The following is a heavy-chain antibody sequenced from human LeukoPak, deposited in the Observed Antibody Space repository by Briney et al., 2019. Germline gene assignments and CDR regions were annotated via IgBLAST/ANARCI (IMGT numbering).Heavy chain of an antibody. J-gene: IGHJ4*02. CDR1: GFTFTYYY. CDR2: IHTKSGGT. Sequence: ASVKVSCKASGFTFTYYYIHWVRQAPGQGLEWMGSIHTKSGGTKYAQKFQGRVTVTRDTSISATYMELSRLTSDDTAVYYCARDPPAAGSTEFDFWGQGTLVTVSS. CDR3: ARDPPAAGSTEFDF. V-gene: IGHV1-2*02. D-gene: IGHD6-13*01.